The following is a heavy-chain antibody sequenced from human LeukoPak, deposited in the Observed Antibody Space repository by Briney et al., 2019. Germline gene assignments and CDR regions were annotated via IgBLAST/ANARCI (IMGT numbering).Heavy chain of an antibody. CDR1: GFTFSSYA. CDR3: AREGHVVRYFDWFIDY. CDR2: ISSNGGST. Sequence: GGSLRLSCAASGFTFSSYAMHWVRQAPGKGLEYVSAISSNGGSTYYANSVKGRFTISRDNSKNTLYLQMGSLRAEDMAVYYCAREGHVVRYFDWFIDYWGQGTLVTVSS. V-gene: IGHV3-64*01. J-gene: IGHJ4*02. D-gene: IGHD3-9*01.